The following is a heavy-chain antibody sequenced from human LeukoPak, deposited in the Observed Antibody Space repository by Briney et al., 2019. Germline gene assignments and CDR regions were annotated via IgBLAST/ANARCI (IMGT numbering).Heavy chain of an antibody. CDR2: ISSSGSTI. CDR1: GFTFSSYE. J-gene: IGHJ4*02. D-gene: IGHD3-10*01. V-gene: IGHV3-48*03. CDR3: ASFLGIYGSGTFDY. Sequence: GGSLRLSCAASGFTFSSYEMNWVRQAPGKGLEWVSYISSSGSTIYYADSVKGRFTISRDNAKNSLYLQMNSLRAEDTAVYYCASFLGIYGSGTFDYWGQGTLVTVSS.